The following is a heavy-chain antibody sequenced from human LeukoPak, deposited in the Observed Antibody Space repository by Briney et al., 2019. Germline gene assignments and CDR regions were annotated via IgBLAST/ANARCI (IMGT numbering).Heavy chain of an antibody. CDR2: INNSGGST. J-gene: IGHJ4*02. V-gene: IGHV3-23*01. CDR3: AKEMLWFGDGGGYFDY. Sequence: GGSLRLSCAASGFTFDDYGMNWVRQAPGKGLAWVSGINNSGGSTYYADSVKGRFTISRDNSKNTLYLQMNSLRAEDTAVYYCAKEMLWFGDGGGYFDYWGQGTLVTVSS. D-gene: IGHD3-10*01. CDR1: GFTFDDYG.